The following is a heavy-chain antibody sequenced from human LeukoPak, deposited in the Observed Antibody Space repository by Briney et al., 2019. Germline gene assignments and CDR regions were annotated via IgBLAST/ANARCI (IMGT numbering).Heavy chain of an antibody. J-gene: IGHJ6*03. CDR3: ARDNIYQWLVPYMDV. V-gene: IGHV3-7*01. CDR1: GFTFSSYW. Sequence: PTGGSLRLSCAASGFTFSSYWMSWVRQAPGKGLEWVANIKQDGSEKYYVDSVKGRFTISRDNAKNSLYLQMNSLRAEDTAVYYCARDNIYQWLVPYMDVWGKGTTVTVSS. D-gene: IGHD6-19*01. CDR2: IKQDGSEK.